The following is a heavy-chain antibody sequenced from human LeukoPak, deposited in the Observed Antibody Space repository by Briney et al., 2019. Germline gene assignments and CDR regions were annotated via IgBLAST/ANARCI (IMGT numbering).Heavy chain of an antibody. CDR1: GGTFSSYA. Sequence: GASVKVSCKASGGTFSSYAISWVRQAPGQGLEWMGGIIPILGTANYAQKFQGRVTITADESTSTAYMELSSLRSEDTAVYYCARGEYYYDSSGYYPGAFDIWGQGTMVTVSS. V-gene: IGHV1-69*13. CDR3: ARGEYYYDSSGYYPGAFDI. J-gene: IGHJ3*02. CDR2: IIPILGTA. D-gene: IGHD3-22*01.